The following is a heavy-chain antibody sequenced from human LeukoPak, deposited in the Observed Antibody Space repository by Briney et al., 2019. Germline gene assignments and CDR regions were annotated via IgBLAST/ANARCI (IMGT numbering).Heavy chain of an antibody. Sequence: GEALQIACQGSGYSFTSYWIGWVRPMPGKGLEWMGIIYPGDSDTRYGPSLQGQVTISADKSISTAYLQWSSLKASDTAMYYCARHGPPFYDSSGYHPLHDAFDIWGQGTMVTVSS. CDR1: GYSFTSYW. CDR2: IYPGDSDT. V-gene: IGHV5-51*01. D-gene: IGHD3-22*01. J-gene: IGHJ3*02. CDR3: ARHGPPFYDSSGYHPLHDAFDI.